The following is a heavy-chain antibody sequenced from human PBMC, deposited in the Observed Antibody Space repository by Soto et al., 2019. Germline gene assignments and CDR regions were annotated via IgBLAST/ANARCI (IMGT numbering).Heavy chain of an antibody. CDR1: GFTFSSYA. CDR3: ATSHDYGDYSYYFDY. V-gene: IGHV3-23*01. Sequence: EVQLLESGGGLVQPGGSLRLSCAASGFTFSSYAMSWVRQAPGKGLEWVSAISGSGGSTYYADSVMGRFTISRDNSKNTLYLQMNSLRAEDTAVYYCATSHDYGDYSYYFDYWGQGTLVTVSS. J-gene: IGHJ4*02. CDR2: ISGSGGST. D-gene: IGHD4-17*01.